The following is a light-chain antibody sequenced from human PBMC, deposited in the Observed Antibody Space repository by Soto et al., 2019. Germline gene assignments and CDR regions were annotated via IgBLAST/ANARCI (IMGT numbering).Light chain of an antibody. CDR3: QQYKIYSPHT. CDR2: DAS. J-gene: IGKJ2*01. Sequence: DIQLTQSPSTLPASVGDTVTLPCRARKSVTAWMAWYQQKPGKAPKLLIYDASSLESGVPSRFSRSGSGTEFILTISSLQPDDFATYYCQQYKIYSPHTFGQGTKVDIK. V-gene: IGKV1-5*01. CDR1: KSVTAW.